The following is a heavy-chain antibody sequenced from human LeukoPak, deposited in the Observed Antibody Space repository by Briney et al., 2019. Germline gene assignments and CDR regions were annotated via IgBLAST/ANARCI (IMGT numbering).Heavy chain of an antibody. D-gene: IGHD2-2*01. CDR3: AKAPYIVVVPAAVEH. Sequence: AGGSLRLSCAASGFTFSSYGMHWVRQAPGKGLEWVAVISYDGSNKYYADSVKGRFTISRDNSKNTLYLQMNSLRAEDTAVYYCAKAPYIVVVPAAVEHWGQGTLVTVSS. CDR2: ISYDGSNK. V-gene: IGHV3-30*18. J-gene: IGHJ1*01. CDR1: GFTFSSYG.